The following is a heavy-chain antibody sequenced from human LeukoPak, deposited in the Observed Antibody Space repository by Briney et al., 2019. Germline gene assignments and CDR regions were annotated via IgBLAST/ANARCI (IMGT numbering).Heavy chain of an antibody. CDR2: IYYSGTT. CDR1: DVSFSPYY. CDR3: ARGGGSGGRLFDS. Sequence: PWETLSLTCTFSDVSFSPYYWSWIRQPPSKGRAWVGYIYYSGTTNYNPSLKSRVTTSVDTSKNQFSLRLNSVTAADTAVYYCARGGGSGGRLFDSWGQGTLVTVSS. D-gene: IGHD2-15*01. J-gene: IGHJ4*02. V-gene: IGHV4-59*01.